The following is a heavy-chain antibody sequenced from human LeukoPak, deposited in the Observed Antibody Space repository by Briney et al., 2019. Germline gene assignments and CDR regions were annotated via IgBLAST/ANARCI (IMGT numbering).Heavy chain of an antibody. CDR2: IYYSGST. CDR1: GGSISSYY. D-gene: IGHD4-11*01. V-gene: IGHV4-59*01. CDR3: ARDRTLQTNYYYYYGMDV. Sequence: SETLSLTCTVSGGSISSYYWSWIRQPPGKGLEWIGYIYYSGSTNHNPSLKSRVTISVDTSKNQFSLKLSSVTAADTAVYYCARDRTLQTNYYYYYGMDVWGQGTTVTVSS. J-gene: IGHJ6*02.